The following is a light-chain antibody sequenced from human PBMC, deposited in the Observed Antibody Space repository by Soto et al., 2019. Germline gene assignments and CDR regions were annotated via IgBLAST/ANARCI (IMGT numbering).Light chain of an antibody. J-gene: IGKJ1*01. Sequence: EMVMTQYPATLSVSLGERATLSCRASQSVSTKLVWYQQKPGQAPRLLIYGAYTRATGIPARFSGSGSGTEFTLTISSLQSEDFAVYYCQQHDQGWTVGQVTKVEIK. CDR1: QSVSTK. CDR2: GAY. V-gene: IGKV3-15*01. CDR3: QQHDQGWT.